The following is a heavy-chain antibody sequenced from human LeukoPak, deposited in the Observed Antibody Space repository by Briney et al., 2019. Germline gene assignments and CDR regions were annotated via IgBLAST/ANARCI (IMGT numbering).Heavy chain of an antibody. Sequence: SETLSLTCTVSGGSISSGSYYWSWIRQPAGKGLEWIGRIYTSGSTNYNPSLKSRVTISVDTSKNQFSLKLSSVTAADTAVYYCASAVGQVGATWIGLDAFDIWGQGTMVTVSS. CDR3: ASAVGQVGATWIGLDAFDI. CDR2: IYTSGST. J-gene: IGHJ3*02. CDR1: GGSISSGSYY. V-gene: IGHV4-61*02. D-gene: IGHD1-26*01.